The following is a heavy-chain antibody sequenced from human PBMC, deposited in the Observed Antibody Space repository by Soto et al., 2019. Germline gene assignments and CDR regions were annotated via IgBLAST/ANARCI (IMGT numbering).Heavy chain of an antibody. CDR3: ATQRGGIAVAGRGVVDY. D-gene: IGHD6-19*01. J-gene: IGHJ4*02. CDR1: GGSISSSSYY. Sequence: PSETLSLTCTVSGGSISSSSYYWGWIRQPPGKGLEWIGSIYYSGSTYYNPSLKSRVTISVDTSKNQFSLKLSSVTAADTAVYYCATQRGGIAVAGRGVVDYWGQGTLVTVSS. CDR2: IYYSGST. V-gene: IGHV4-39*01.